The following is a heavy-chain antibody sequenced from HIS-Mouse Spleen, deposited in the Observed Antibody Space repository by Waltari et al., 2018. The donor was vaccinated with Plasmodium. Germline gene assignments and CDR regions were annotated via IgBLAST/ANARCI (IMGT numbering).Heavy chain of an antibody. CDR3: ASSGSGSYYY. J-gene: IGHJ4*02. V-gene: IGHV4-34*01. Sequence: QVQLQQWGAGLLKPSETLSLTCAVYGGSFSGYYWSWIRQPPGKGLAGIGEINNSGSTNSNPSLKSRVTISVDSSKNQFSLKLGSVTAADTAVYYCASSGSGSYYYWGQGTLVTVSS. D-gene: IGHD3-10*01. CDR1: GGSFSGYY. CDR2: INNSGST.